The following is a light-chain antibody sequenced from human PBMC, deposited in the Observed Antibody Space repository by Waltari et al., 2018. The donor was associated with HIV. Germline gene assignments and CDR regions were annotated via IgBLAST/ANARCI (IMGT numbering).Light chain of an antibody. V-gene: IGLV2-11*01. CDR1: SRDVGAYTY. Sequence: QSALTHPRSVSGSPGQSVTISCPGTSRDVGAYTYVSWYQQHPGTAPKVIISDVSKRPSGVPDRFSGSKSGNTASLTISGLQAEDEADYYCCSYAGSYTRVFGGGTKLTVL. J-gene: IGLJ3*02. CDR3: CSYAGSYTRV. CDR2: DVS.